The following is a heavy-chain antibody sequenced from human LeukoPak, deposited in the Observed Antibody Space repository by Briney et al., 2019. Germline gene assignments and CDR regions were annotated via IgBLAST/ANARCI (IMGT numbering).Heavy chain of an antibody. Sequence: TSQTLSLTCAISGDTVSSNSATWNWIRQSPSRGLEWLGRTYYTSKWYSDYAVSVKSRITINPDTSKYQFSLQLNSVTPEDTAVYYCARIGHPWGIEDAFDIWGQGTMVTVSS. V-gene: IGHV6-1*01. CDR1: GDTVSSNSAT. D-gene: IGHD3-16*01. J-gene: IGHJ3*02. CDR3: ARIGHPWGIEDAFDI. CDR2: TYYTSKWYS.